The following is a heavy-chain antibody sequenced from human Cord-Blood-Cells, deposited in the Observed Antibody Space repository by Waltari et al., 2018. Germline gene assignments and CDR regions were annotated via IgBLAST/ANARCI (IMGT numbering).Heavy chain of an antibody. CDR2: IWYDGSNK. V-gene: IGHV3-33*01. Sequence: QVQLVESGGGVVQPGRSLRLSCAASGFTFSSYGMHWVPQAPGEGLEWVAVIWYDGSNKYYADSVKGRFTISRDNSKNTLYLQMNSLRAEDTAVYYCARERSGDKDAFDIWGQGTMVTVSS. D-gene: IGHD3-3*01. CDR3: ARERSGDKDAFDI. CDR1: GFTFSSYG. J-gene: IGHJ3*02.